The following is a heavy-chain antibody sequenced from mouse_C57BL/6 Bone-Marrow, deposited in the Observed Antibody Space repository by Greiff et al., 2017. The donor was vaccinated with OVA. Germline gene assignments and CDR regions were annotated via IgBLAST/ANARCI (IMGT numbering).Heavy chain of an antibody. J-gene: IGHJ3*01. Sequence: VQLQQSVAELVRPGASVKLSCTASGFNIKNTYMHWVKQRPEQGLEWIGRIDPANGNTKYDPKFQGKATITADTSSNTAYLQLNSLTSEDTAIYYCAAVYDYFAWFAYWGQGTLVTVSA. D-gene: IGHD2-4*01. CDR3: AAVYDYFAWFAY. CDR1: GFNIKNTY. CDR2: IDPANGNT. V-gene: IGHV14-3*01.